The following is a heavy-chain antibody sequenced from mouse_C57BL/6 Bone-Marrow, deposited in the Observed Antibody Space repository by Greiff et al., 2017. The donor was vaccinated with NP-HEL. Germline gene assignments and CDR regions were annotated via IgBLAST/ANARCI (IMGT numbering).Heavy chain of an antibody. V-gene: IGHV1-7*01. CDR3: ARGRLRRGFAY. CDR2: INPSSGYT. D-gene: IGHD2-4*01. Sequence: VQWVESGAELAKPGASVKLSCKASGYTFTSYWMHWVKQRPGQGLEWIGYINPSSGYTKYNQKFKDKATLTADKSSSTAYMQLSSLTYEDSAVYYCARGRLRRGFAYWGQGTLVTVSA. J-gene: IGHJ3*01. CDR1: GYTFTSYW.